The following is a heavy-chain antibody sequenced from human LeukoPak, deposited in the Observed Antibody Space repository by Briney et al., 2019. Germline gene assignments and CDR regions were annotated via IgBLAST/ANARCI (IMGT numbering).Heavy chain of an antibody. J-gene: IGHJ4*02. V-gene: IGHV4-34*01. CDR1: GGSFSGYY. Sequence: SETLSLTCAVYGGSFSGYYWSWIRQPPGKGLEWIGEINHGGSTNYNPSLKSRVTISVDTSKNQFSLKLSSVTAADTAVYYCAKDAKKSPNYDYVWGSLPQDKTDYFDYWGQGTLVTVSS. CDR2: INHGGST. D-gene: IGHD3-16*01. CDR3: AKDAKKSPNYDYVWGSLPQDKTDYFDY.